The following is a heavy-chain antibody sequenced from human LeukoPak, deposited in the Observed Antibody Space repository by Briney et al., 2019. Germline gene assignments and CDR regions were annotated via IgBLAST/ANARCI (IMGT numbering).Heavy chain of an antibody. CDR2: INHSGST. Sequence: PSETLSLTCAVYGGSFSGYYWSWIRQPPGKGLEWIGEINHSGSTNYNPSLKSRVTISVDTSKNQFSLKLSSVTAADTAVYYCARVPIEEQQSYGRYYFDYWGQGTLVTVSS. V-gene: IGHV4-34*01. J-gene: IGHJ4*02. D-gene: IGHD6-13*01. CDR3: ARVPIEEQQSYGRYYFDY. CDR1: GGSFSGYY.